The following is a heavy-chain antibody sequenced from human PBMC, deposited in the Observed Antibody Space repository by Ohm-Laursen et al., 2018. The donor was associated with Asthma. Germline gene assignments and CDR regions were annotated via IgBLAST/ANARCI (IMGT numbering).Heavy chain of an antibody. CDR2: IYYSGST. CDR1: GGSISSGGYY. CDR3: ASSEPSGLGYCSSTSCYPTINFDY. D-gene: IGHD2-2*01. V-gene: IGHV4-31*02. J-gene: IGHJ4*02. Sequence: SDTLSLTCTVSGGSISSGGYYWSWIRQHPGKGLEWIGYIYYSGSTYYNPSLKSRVTISVDTSKNQFSLKLSSVTAADTAVYYCASSEPSGLGYCSSTSCYPTINFDYWGQGTLVTVSS.